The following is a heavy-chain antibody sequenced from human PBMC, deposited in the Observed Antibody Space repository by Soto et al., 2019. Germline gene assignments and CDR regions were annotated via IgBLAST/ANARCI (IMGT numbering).Heavy chain of an antibody. D-gene: IGHD3-3*01. Sequence: QVHLEQSGAEVKKAGASVKISCKASGYSFAAYYINWVRQVSGQGLEWMGWINPNTGVTDYAQKFQGRVTQTRDTSIKTAYLELTSLRSDDTAVYYCAKIYTWNEWQGGSDYWGQGTLLTVSS. CDR3: AKIYTWNEWQGGSDY. V-gene: IGHV1-2*02. CDR1: GYSFAAYY. J-gene: IGHJ4*02. CDR2: INPNTGVT.